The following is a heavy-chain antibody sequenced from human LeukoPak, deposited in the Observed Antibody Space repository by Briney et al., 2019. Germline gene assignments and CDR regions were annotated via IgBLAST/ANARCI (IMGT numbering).Heavy chain of an antibody. Sequence: GGSLRLSCAASGFTFSSYWMSWVRLAPGKGLEWVANINGDESEKYYVDSVKARFTISRDNAKNSLYLQMNSLGVDDTAIYYCSRGEGDDYWGQGTLVTVSS. V-gene: IGHV3-7*01. CDR3: SRGEGDDY. CDR2: INGDESEK. J-gene: IGHJ4*02. D-gene: IGHD3-10*01. CDR1: GFTFSSYW.